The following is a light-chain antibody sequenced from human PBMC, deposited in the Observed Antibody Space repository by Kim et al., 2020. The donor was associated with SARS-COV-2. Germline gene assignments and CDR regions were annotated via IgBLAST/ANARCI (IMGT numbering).Light chain of an antibody. CDR3: CSYAGSYTLV. J-gene: IGLJ2*01. CDR1: SSDVGGYNF. Sequence: GQSVTISCTGTSSDVGGYNFVSWYQQHPGKAPKLMIYAVNKRPSGVPDRFSGSKSGNTASLTISGLQAEDEADYYCCSYAGSYTLVFGGGTQLTVL. V-gene: IGLV2-11*01. CDR2: AVN.